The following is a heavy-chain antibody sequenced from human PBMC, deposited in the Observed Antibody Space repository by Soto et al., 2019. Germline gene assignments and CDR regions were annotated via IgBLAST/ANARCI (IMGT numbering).Heavy chain of an antibody. V-gene: IGHV4-39*01. CDR1: GGSISSSSYY. CDR3: AEYGSGSYYPLSAFDI. J-gene: IGHJ3*02. Sequence: SETLSLTCTASGGSISSSSYYWGWIRQARVKGLEWIGSIYYSGSTYYNPSLKSRVTISVDTSKNQFSLKLSSVTAADTALYYCAEYGSGSYYPLSAFDIWGQGTMVTVSS. D-gene: IGHD3-10*01. CDR2: IYYSGST.